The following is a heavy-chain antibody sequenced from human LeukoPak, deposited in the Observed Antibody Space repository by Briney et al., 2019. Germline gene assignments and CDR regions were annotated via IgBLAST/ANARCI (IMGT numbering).Heavy chain of an antibody. CDR3: AKDWYDSSGYYYYYYGMDV. J-gene: IGHJ6*02. CDR2: ISGSGGST. V-gene: IGHV3-23*01. Sequence: PGGSLRLSCAASGFTFSSYAMSWVRQAPGKGLEWVSAISGSGGSTYYADSVKGRFTISRDNSKNTLYLQMNSLRAEDTAVYYCAKDWYDSSGYYYYYYGMDVWGQGTTVTVSS. CDR1: GFTFSSYA. D-gene: IGHD3-22*01.